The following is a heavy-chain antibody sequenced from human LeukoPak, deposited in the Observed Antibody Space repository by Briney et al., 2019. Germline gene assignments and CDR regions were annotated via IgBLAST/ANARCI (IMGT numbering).Heavy chain of an antibody. Sequence: SETLSLTCTVSGGSISSYYWSWIRQPPGKGLEWIGYIYYSGSTNYNPSLKSRVTISVGTSKNQFSLKLSSVTAADTAVYYCARAGYGSGSYYSIYYYGMDVWGQGTTVTVSS. CDR1: GGSISSYY. CDR2: IYYSGST. V-gene: IGHV4-59*01. J-gene: IGHJ6*02. D-gene: IGHD3-10*01. CDR3: ARAGYGSGSYYSIYYYGMDV.